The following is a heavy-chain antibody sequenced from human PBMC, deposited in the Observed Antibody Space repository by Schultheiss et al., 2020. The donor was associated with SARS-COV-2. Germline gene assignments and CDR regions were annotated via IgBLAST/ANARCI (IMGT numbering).Heavy chain of an antibody. CDR3: ARRDSSGSRPDFDY. CDR2: INHSGST. J-gene: IGHJ4*02. Sequence: SETLSLTCAVYGESFSGYYWSWIRQPPGKGLEWIGEINHSGSTNYNPSLKSRVTISVDTSKNQFSLKLSSVTASDTAVYYCARRDSSGSRPDFDYWGQGTLVTVSS. V-gene: IGHV4-34*01. D-gene: IGHD6-19*01. CDR1: GESFSGYY.